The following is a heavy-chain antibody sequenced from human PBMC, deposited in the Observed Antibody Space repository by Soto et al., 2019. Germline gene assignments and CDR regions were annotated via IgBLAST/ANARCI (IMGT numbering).Heavy chain of an antibody. D-gene: IGHD3-3*01. CDR3: ARSPGYYYNYSMDV. V-gene: IGHV4-34*01. CDR2: IDFSGTI. J-gene: IGHJ6*02. Sequence: PSETLSLTCAVSRGSFVGYYWSWIRQPPGKGLEWIGEIDFSGTINYNPSLKSRVAISIDTSRSQFSLDPLSVTAADTAVYFCARSPGYYYNYSMDVCAQGTTVTVSS. CDR1: RGSFVGYY.